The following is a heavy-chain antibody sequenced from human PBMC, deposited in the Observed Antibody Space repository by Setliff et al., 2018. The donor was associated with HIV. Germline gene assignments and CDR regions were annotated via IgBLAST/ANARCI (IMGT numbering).Heavy chain of an antibody. CDR2: ISAYNGNT. CDR3: ARTSGDAYNYDGSFDV. Sequence: ASVKVSCKASGYTFTTYGFSWVRQAPGQGLEWMGWISAYNGNTNYAQKFQDRVTITTDESTSTAYMELRSLTSEDTAVYYCARTSGDAYNYDGSFDVWGQGTLVTVSS. J-gene: IGHJ3*01. CDR1: GYTFTTYG. D-gene: IGHD3-10*01. V-gene: IGHV1-18*01.